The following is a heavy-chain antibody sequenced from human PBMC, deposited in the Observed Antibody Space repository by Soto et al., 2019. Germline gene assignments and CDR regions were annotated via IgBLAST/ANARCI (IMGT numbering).Heavy chain of an antibody. J-gene: IGHJ4*02. CDR2: IKQDGSEK. V-gene: IGHV3-7*01. Sequence: WGSLRLSCAASGFTFISYWMIFFRHSPCKWLEWVANIKQDGSEKYYVDSVKGRFTISRDNAKNSLYLQMNSLRAEDTAVYYCARDRQVWFGELREDYFDYWGQGTLVTVSS. D-gene: IGHD3-10*01. CDR3: ARDRQVWFGELREDYFDY. CDR1: GFTFISYW.